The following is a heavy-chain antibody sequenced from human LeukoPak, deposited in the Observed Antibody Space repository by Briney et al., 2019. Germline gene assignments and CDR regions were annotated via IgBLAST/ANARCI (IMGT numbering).Heavy chain of an antibody. CDR2: IYYSGST. J-gene: IGHJ4*02. Sequence: SETLSLTCTVSGGSIGSGGYYWSWIRQHPGKGLEWIGYIYYSGSTYYNPSLKSRVTISVDTSKNQFSLKLSSVTAADTAVYYCARDDSSSWYNYFDYWGQGTLVTVSP. V-gene: IGHV4-31*03. CDR1: GGSIGSGGYY. CDR3: ARDDSSSWYNYFDY. D-gene: IGHD6-13*01.